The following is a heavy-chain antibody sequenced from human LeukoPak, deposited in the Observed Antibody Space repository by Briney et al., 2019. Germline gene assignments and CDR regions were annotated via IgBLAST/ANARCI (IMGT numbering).Heavy chain of an antibody. CDR1: GLTFSSYA. CDR2: IIDSGDIT. J-gene: IGHJ6*03. V-gene: IGHV3-23*01. CDR3: AKLGGQEVYNYYVGV. D-gene: IGHD3-16*01. Sequence: GGSLRLSCEASGLTFSSYAMSCVRQAPGKGLEWVSGIIDSGDITYYANSVKGRFTISRDNSKNTLYLQMNSLRAEDTAVYYCAKLGGQEVYNYYVGVWGKGTTVAVSS.